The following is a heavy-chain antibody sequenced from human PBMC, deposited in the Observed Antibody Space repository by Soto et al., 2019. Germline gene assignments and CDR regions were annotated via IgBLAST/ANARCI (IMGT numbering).Heavy chain of an antibody. V-gene: IGHV4-34*01. J-gene: IGHJ6*02. Sequence: QVQLQQWGAGLLKPSETLSLTCAVYGGSFSGYYWCWIRQPPGKGLEWIGEINHSGSTNYNPSLKSLVTISVDTAKNHISLKLSSVIAADTGVYYCARGSRNRYYYYGMDCWGQGTTVTVSS. D-gene: IGHD1-1*01. CDR3: ARGSRNRYYYYGMDC. CDR1: GGSFSGYY. CDR2: INHSGST.